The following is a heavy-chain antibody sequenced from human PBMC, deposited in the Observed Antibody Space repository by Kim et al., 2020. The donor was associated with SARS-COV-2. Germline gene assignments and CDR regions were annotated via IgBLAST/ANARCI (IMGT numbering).Heavy chain of an antibody. J-gene: IGHJ6*02. V-gene: IGHV3-11*05. CDR2: INNGSSYT. D-gene: IGHD3-10*01. CDR3: ARDRPPVRAIIFYYYYAMDV. CDR1: GFTFSDYY. Sequence: GGSLRLSCAASGFTFSDYYMSWICQDPGKGLEWVSYINNGSSYTNYADSVKGRFTISRDNAKNSLYLQMNSVRAEDTAVYYCARDRPPVRAIIFYYYYAMDVSGQGTTVTVSS.